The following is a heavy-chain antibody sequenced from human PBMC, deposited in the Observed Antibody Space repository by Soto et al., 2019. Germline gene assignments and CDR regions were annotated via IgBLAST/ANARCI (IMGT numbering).Heavy chain of an antibody. CDR3: ARGRKQQLVRGINWFDR. D-gene: IGHD6-13*01. Sequence: QVQLQQWGAGLLKPSETLSLTCAVYGGSFDYYYWNWIRQPPGKGLEWIGEINHSGSTNYNPSLKSRVTISVDTSKNQFSLKLSAVTAADTAVYYCARGRKQQLVRGINWFDRWGQGILVTVSS. J-gene: IGHJ5*02. V-gene: IGHV4-34*01. CDR2: INHSGST. CDR1: GGSFDYYY.